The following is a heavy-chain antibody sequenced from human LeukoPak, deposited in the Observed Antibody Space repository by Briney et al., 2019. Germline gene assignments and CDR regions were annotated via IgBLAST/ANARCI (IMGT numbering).Heavy chain of an antibody. CDR3: ARDCTPYCHSISSQY. V-gene: IGHV3-48*04. D-gene: IGHD2-2*01. CDR1: GFTFSNYS. J-gene: IGHJ4*02. Sequence: QPGGSLRLSCVASGFTFSNYSMNWVRQAPGKGLEWVSYISSSSSTMYYADSVKGRFTISRDNAKNSLYLQMNSLRAEDTALYYCARDCTPYCHSISSQYWGQGTLVTVSS. CDR2: ISSSSSTM.